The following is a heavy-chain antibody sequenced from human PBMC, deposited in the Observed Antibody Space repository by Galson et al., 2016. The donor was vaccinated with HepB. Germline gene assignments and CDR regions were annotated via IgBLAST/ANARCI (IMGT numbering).Heavy chain of an antibody. CDR1: GYTFTDFY. CDR3: AIPDPGAPGAFAI. V-gene: IGHV1-2*04. CDR2: INPDTGVT. Sequence: SVKVSCKASGYTFTDFYIYWVRQAPGQGLEWMGSINPDTGVTNYAQKFQDWVTVTTDTAISTAYMELRRLTSDDTAVYYCAIPDPGAPGAFAIWGQGTMVTVSS. J-gene: IGHJ3*02. D-gene: IGHD3-10*01.